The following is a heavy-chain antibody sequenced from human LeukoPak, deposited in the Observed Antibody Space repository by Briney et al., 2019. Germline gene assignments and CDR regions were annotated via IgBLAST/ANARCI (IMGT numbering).Heavy chain of an antibody. Sequence: SETLSLTCTVSSGSFSPYFWSWIRQPPGKGLEWIGYIYYSGSTNYSPSLQNRVTISLDTSRNQFSLKLSSVTAADTAVYYCARGNGYDYVWGSYHDDYWGQGTLVTVSS. D-gene: IGHD3-16*02. J-gene: IGHJ4*02. CDR2: IYYSGST. V-gene: IGHV4-59*01. CDR1: SGSFSPYF. CDR3: ARGNGYDYVWGSYHDDY.